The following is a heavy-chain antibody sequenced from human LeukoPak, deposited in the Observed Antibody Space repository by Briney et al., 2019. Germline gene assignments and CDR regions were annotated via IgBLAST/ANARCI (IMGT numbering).Heavy chain of an antibody. D-gene: IGHD3-16*01. V-gene: IGHV4-34*01. CDR1: GGSFSGYY. CDR3: ARLAWGMDV. Sequence: SETLSLTCAVYGGSFSGYYWSWIRQPPGKGLEWIGEINHSGSTNYNPSLKSRVTISEDTSKNQFSLKLSSVTAADTAVYYCARLAWGMDVWGKGTTVTISS. CDR2: INHSGST. J-gene: IGHJ6*03.